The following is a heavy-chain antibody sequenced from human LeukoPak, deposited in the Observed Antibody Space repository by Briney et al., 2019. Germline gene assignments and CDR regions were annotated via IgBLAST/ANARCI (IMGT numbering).Heavy chain of an antibody. Sequence: PGGSLRLSCAASGFTFSSYAMHWVRQAPGKGLEYVSAISSNGGSTYYANSVKGRFTISRDNAKNSLYLQMNSLRAEDTAVYYCARAESRDGYNLYYFDYWGQGTLVTVSS. J-gene: IGHJ4*02. CDR1: GFTFSSYA. V-gene: IGHV3-64*01. D-gene: IGHD5-24*01. CDR2: ISSNGGST. CDR3: ARAESRDGYNLYYFDY.